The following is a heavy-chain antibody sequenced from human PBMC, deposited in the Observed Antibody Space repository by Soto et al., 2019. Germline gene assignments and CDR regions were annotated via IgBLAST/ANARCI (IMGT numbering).Heavy chain of an antibody. V-gene: IGHV3-11*06. CDR2: ISSSSSYT. D-gene: IGHD7-27*01. CDR3: ARDPGPFDY. CDR1: GFPFSDYY. Sequence: LRLSCAASGFPFSDYYMSWIRQAPGKGLEWVSYISSSSSYTNYADSVKGRFTISRDNAKNSLYLQMNSLRAEDTAVYYCARDPGPFDYWGQGTLVTVSS. J-gene: IGHJ4*02.